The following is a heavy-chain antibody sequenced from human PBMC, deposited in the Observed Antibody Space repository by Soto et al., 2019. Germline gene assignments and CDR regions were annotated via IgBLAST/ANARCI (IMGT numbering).Heavy chain of an antibody. D-gene: IGHD6-19*01. J-gene: IGHJ4*02. CDR1: GFSLSTSGVG. V-gene: IGHV2-5*02. CDR3: ARLAVACTIGYFDY. Sequence: QITLKESGPTLVKPTQTLTLTCTFSGFSLSTSGVGVGWIRQPPGKALEWLALIYWDDGKHYSPSLKSRLTIAKDTSKNQVVLTMTNMDPVDTATYYCARLAVACTIGYFDYWGQGTQVTVSS. CDR2: IYWDDGK.